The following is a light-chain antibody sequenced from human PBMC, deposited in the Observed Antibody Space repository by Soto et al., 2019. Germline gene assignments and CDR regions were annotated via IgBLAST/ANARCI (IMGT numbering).Light chain of an antibody. Sequence: QSALTQPASGSGSPGQSITLSCTGTSSDIGGYDYVSWYQRHPGKAPKLIIYDVNNRPSGVSNRFSGSKSGNTASLTISGLQAEDEADYYCTSYASGSSHVVFGGGTKRPVL. CDR3: TSYASGSSHVV. CDR1: SSDIGGYDY. J-gene: IGLJ2*01. CDR2: DVN. V-gene: IGLV2-14*01.